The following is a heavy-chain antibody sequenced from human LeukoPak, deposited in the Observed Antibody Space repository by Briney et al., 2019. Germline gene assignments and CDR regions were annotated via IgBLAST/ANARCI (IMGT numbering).Heavy chain of an antibody. V-gene: IGHV3-7*03. CDR2: IKQDGSEK. Sequence: GGSLRLSCAASGFTFSSSAMSWVRQAPGKGLEWVANIKQDGSEKYYVDSVKGRFTISRDNAKNSLYLQMNSLRAEDTAVYYCARDDYVWGSYNDYWGQGTLVTVSS. CDR3: ARDDYVWGSYNDY. CDR1: GFTFSSSA. J-gene: IGHJ4*02. D-gene: IGHD3-16*01.